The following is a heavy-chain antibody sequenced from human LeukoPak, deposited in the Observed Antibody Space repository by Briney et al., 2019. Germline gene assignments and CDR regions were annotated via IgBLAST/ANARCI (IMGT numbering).Heavy chain of an antibody. J-gene: IGHJ4*02. CDR3: ARGSVLLYYFDY. Sequence: ASVKVSCKAFGYTFTGYWMHWVRQATGQGLEWMGWMNPDSGNTGYAQKFQGRVTITRNTSISTAYMELSSLRSEDTAVYYCARGSVLLYYFDYWGQGTLVTVSS. CDR1: GYTFTGYW. V-gene: IGHV1-8*03. CDR2: MNPDSGNT. D-gene: IGHD3-10*01.